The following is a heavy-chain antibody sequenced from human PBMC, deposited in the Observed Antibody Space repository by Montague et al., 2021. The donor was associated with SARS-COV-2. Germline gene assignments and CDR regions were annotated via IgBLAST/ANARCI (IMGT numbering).Heavy chain of an antibody. CDR3: ARHVYDILTGYYTYWYFDL. Sequence: SETLSLTCTVSGGSISGSSYYWGWIRQPPGKGLEWIGSIYYSGSTYYNPSLKSRVTISVDTSKNQFSLKLSSVTAADTAVYYCARHVYDILTGYYTYWYFDLWGRGTLVTVSS. CDR1: GGSISGSSYY. V-gene: IGHV4-39*01. CDR2: IYYSGST. D-gene: IGHD3-9*01. J-gene: IGHJ2*01.